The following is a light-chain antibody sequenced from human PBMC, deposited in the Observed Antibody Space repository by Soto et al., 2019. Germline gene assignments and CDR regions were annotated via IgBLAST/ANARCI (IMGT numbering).Light chain of an antibody. J-gene: IGKJ1*01. CDR3: QQSYSTPWT. CDR2: RAS. CDR1: QSVSTW. V-gene: IGKV1-5*03. Sequence: DIQMTQSPSTLSASVGDRVTITCRASQSVSTWLAWYQQKPGKAPKLLIYRASYLESGVPSRFSGSGSGTDFTLTISSLQPEDFATYYCQQSYSTPWTFGQGTKVEIK.